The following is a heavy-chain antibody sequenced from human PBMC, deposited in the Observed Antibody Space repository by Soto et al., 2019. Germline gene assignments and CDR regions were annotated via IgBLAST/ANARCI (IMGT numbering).Heavy chain of an antibody. V-gene: IGHV4-39*01. D-gene: IGHD4-17*01. CDR2: IYYSGST. J-gene: IGHJ6*03. Sequence: SETLSLTCTVSGGSISSSSYYWGWIRQPPGKGLEWIGSIYYSGSTYYNPSLKSRVTISVDTSKNQFSLKLSSVTAADTAVYYCASRTTVTTIYYYYYYMDVWGKGTTVTVSS. CDR3: ASRTTVTTIYYYYYYMDV. CDR1: GGSISSSSYY.